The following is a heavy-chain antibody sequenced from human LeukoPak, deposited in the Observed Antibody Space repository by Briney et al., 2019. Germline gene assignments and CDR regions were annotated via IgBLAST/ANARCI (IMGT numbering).Heavy chain of an antibody. J-gene: IGHJ6*02. CDR3: ARGYYYYYGMDV. Sequence: ASVKLSCKASGYAFTSYGISWVRHAPGQGLERMGWISAYNGNTNYAQKLQGRVTMTTDTSTSTAYMELRSLRSDDTAVYYCARGYYYYYGMDVWGQGTTVTVSS. CDR2: ISAYNGNT. V-gene: IGHV1-18*01. CDR1: GYAFTSYG.